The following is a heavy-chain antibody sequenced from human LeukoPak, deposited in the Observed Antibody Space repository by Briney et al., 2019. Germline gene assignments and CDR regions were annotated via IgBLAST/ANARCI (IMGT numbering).Heavy chain of an antibody. V-gene: IGHV5-10-1*01. Sequence: GESLKISCQGSGYSFTSYWISWVRQMPGKGLEWMGRIDPSDSYTNYSPSFQGHVTISADKSISTAYLQWSSLKASDTAMYYCARHPGTTAFWDYWGQGTLVTVSS. CDR2: IDPSDSYT. CDR3: ARHPGTTAFWDY. J-gene: IGHJ4*02. CDR1: GYSFTSYW. D-gene: IGHD1-1*01.